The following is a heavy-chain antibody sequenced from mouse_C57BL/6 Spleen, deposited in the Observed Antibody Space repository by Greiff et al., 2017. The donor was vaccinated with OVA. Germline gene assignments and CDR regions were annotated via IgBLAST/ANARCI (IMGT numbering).Heavy chain of an antibody. Sequence: EVQLQQSGPELVKPGASVKISCKASGYSFTGYYMNWVKQSPEKSLEWIGEINPSTGGTTYNQKFKAKATLTVDKSSSTAYMQLKSLTSEDSAVYYCARERYDYFDYWGQGTTLTVSS. D-gene: IGHD2-3*01. J-gene: IGHJ2*01. CDR1: GYSFTGYY. CDR2: INPSTGGT. CDR3: ARERYDYFDY. V-gene: IGHV1-42*01.